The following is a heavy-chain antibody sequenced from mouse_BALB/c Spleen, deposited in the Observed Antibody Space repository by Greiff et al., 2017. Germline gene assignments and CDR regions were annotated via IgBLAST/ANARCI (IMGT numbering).Heavy chain of an antibody. V-gene: IGHV1-69*02. D-gene: IGHD2-3*01. CDR3: ARRDGYPAWFAY. CDR1: GYTFTSYW. J-gene: IGHJ3*01. CDR2: IDPSDSYT. Sequence: VQLQQPGAELVKPGASVKLSCKASGYTFTSYWMHWVKQRPGQGLEWIGEIDPSDSYTNYNQKFKGKATLTVDKSSSTAYMQLSSLTSEDSAVYYCARRDGYPAWFAYWGQGTLVTVSA.